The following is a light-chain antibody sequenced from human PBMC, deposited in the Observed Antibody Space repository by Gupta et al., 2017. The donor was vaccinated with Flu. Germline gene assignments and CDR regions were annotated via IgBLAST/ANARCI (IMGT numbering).Light chain of an antibody. Sequence: QSALTQPASVSGSPGPSITISCTGTSSDVGGYNYVSWYQQHPGKAPKLMIYEVSNRPSGVSNRFSGSKSGNTASLTISGLQAEDEADYYCSSYTSSSTPVFGGGTKLTVL. V-gene: IGLV2-14*01. CDR2: EVS. J-gene: IGLJ2*01. CDR3: SSYTSSSTPV. CDR1: SSDVGGYNY.